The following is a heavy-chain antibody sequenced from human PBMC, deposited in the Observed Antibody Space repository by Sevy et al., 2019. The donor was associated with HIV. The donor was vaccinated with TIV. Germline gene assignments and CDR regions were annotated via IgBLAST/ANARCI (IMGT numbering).Heavy chain of an antibody. CDR3: ARRVAAAGQGNEYFQH. Sequence: SETLSLTCTVSGDSISSNKYYWAWIRQPPGKGLEWIGSISYGGSTYYNPSLQSRVTLSVDTCKNQFSLNLSSVTAADTAKYYCARRVAAAGQGNEYFQHWGQGTLVTVSS. D-gene: IGHD6-13*01. V-gene: IGHV4-39*01. CDR2: ISYGGST. J-gene: IGHJ1*01. CDR1: GDSISSNKYY.